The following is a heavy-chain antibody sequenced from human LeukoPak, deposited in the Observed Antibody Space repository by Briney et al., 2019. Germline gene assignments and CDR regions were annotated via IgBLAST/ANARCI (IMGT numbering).Heavy chain of an antibody. CDR2: INPNSGGT. D-gene: IGHD2-2*01. J-gene: IGHJ5*02. CDR3: ARVVYCSSTSCYPNWFDP. CDR1: GYTFTGYY. V-gene: IGHV1-2*02. Sequence: GASVKDSCKASGYTFTGYYMHWVRQAPGQGLEWMGWINPNSGGTNYAQKFQGRVTMTRDTSISTAYMELSRLRSDDTAVYYCARVVYCSSTSCYPNWFDPWGQGTLVTASS.